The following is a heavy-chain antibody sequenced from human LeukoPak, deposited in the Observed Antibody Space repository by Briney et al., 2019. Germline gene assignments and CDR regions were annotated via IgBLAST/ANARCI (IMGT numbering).Heavy chain of an antibody. V-gene: IGHV3-30*03. D-gene: IGHD1-1*01. J-gene: IGHJ5*02. CDR3: TTVSGFRFDP. Sequence: GRSLRLSCAASGFTFSSYGMHWVRQAPGKGLEWVAVISYDGSNKYYADSVKGRFTISRDNSKNTLYLQMNSLRAEDTAVYYCTTVSGFRFDPWGQGTLVTVSS. CDR2: ISYDGSNK. CDR1: GFTFSSYG.